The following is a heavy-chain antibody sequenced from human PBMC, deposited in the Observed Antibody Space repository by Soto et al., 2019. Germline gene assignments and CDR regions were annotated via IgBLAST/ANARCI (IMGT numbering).Heavy chain of an antibody. Sequence: QVQLVESGGGVVQPGRSLRLSCAASGFTFSSYGMHWVRQAPGKGLEWVAVIWYDGSNKYYADSVKGRFTISRDNSKNTLYLQMNSLRAEDTAVYYCARGPSPLNYDFWSGYYTGFFDYWGQGTLVTVSS. D-gene: IGHD3-3*01. J-gene: IGHJ4*02. CDR1: GFTFSSYG. V-gene: IGHV3-33*01. CDR3: ARGPSPLNYDFWSGYYTGFFDY. CDR2: IWYDGSNK.